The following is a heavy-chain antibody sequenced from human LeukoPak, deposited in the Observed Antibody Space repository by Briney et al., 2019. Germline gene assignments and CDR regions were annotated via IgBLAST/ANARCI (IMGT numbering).Heavy chain of an antibody. V-gene: IGHV3-30*02. CDR2: IRYDGSNK. J-gene: IGHJ4*02. CDR1: GFTLRSYG. CDR3: AKEGRGYGSGSYSEY. Sequence: GASLRLSCAASGFTLRSYGMHWVRQAPGKGLVRVAFIRYDGSNKYYGDTVKGRFTISRDNSKYTLYLQMNSLRTEDTAVYYCAKEGRGYGSGSYSEYWGQGTLVTVSS. D-gene: IGHD3-10*01.